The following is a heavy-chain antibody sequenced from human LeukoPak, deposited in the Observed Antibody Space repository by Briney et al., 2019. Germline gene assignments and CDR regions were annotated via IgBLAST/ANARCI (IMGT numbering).Heavy chain of an antibody. Sequence: GGSLRLSCVASGISFSSYWMAWVRQAPGKGLEWVANIRYDGTHKFYADSVKGRFTISRDNAKNSLFLEMNSLRADDTAVYFCASSHDSSGNDWGQGTLVTVSS. J-gene: IGHJ4*02. CDR1: GISFSSYW. D-gene: IGHD3-22*01. CDR3: ASSHDSSGND. V-gene: IGHV3-7*01. CDR2: IRYDGTHK.